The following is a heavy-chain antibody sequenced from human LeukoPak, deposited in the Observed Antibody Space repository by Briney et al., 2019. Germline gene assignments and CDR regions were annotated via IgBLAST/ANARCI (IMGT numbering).Heavy chain of an antibody. J-gene: IGHJ3*02. CDR2: ILPNGGST. CDR3: ARDRDGGFAFDI. D-gene: IGHD5-24*01. Sequence: GGSLRLSCAASGFTFSSYFMHWVRQAPGKGLEYVSAILPNGGSTSYANSVRGRFTISRDNSKNTLYLQMGSLRVEDMAVYYCARDRDGGFAFDIWGQGTMVTVSS. CDR1: GFTFSSYF. V-gene: IGHV3-64*01.